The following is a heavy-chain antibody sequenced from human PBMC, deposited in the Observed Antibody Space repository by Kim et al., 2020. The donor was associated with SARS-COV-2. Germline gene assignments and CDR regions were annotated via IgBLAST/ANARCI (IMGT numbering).Heavy chain of an antibody. Sequence: GGSLRLSCAASGFTFSSYGMHWVRQVPGKGLEWVAVIWYDGSNKYYADSVKGRFTISRDNSKNTLYPQMNSLRAEDTAVYYCARDVEGVWYSGSDYDYWGQGTLVTVSS. D-gene: IGHD1-26*01. CDR3: ARDVEGVWYSGSDYDY. CDR1: GFTFSSYG. J-gene: IGHJ4*02. V-gene: IGHV3-33*01. CDR2: IWYDGSNK.